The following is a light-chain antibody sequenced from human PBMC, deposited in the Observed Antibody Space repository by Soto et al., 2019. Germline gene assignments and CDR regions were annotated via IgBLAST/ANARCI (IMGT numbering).Light chain of an antibody. CDR2: DVN. CDR1: SSDVGGYNY. J-gene: IGLJ1*01. Sequence: QSVLTQPRSVSGSPGQSVTISCTGTSSDVGGYNYVSWYQHHPGKAPKLMIYDVNKRPSGVPDRFSGSKSGNTASLTISGLQAEDEADYYCCSYAGTYTFAYVFGTGTKVTVL. CDR3: CSYAGTYTFAYV. V-gene: IGLV2-11*01.